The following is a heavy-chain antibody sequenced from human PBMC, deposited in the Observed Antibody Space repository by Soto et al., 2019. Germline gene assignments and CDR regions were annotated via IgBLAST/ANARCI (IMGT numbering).Heavy chain of an antibody. J-gene: IGHJ4*02. Sequence: PGGSLILSCAASGFTFSSFWMDWVRQAPGKGLEWVANINPDGSEKHYVDSVKGRFTISRDNAKNSLYLQMSSLTAEDSALYYCSRSLDSWGQGTRVTVSS. V-gene: IGHV3-7*01. CDR2: INPDGSEK. CDR1: GFTFSSFW. CDR3: SRSLDS.